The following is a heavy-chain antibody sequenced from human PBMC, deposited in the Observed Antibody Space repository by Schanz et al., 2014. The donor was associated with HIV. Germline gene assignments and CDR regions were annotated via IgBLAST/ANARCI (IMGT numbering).Heavy chain of an antibody. CDR1: GYTLTGYY. CDR3: ARDSPYSYGLGPLDY. Sequence: QVQLVQSGAEVKKPGASVKVSCKASGYTLTGYYMHWVRQAAGQGLEWMGWISAYNGDTNYAEKFQGRIRMTTDRSTIAYMDVTSLTSDDTAVYFCARDSPYSYGLGPLDYWGQGTLVSVSS. J-gene: IGHJ4*02. D-gene: IGHD5-18*01. V-gene: IGHV1-18*04. CDR2: ISAYNGDT.